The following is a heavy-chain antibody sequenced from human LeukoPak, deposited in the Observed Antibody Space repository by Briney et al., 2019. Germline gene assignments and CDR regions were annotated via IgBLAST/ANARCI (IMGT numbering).Heavy chain of an antibody. J-gene: IGHJ3*01. CDR1: GFTFRVSW. CDR2: INQDGSEK. Sequence: GGSPRLYCAASGFTFRVSWMAWVRQAPGKGLEWVATINQDGSEKYYVESVKGRFTISRDNAKNSVYLQMNTLRVEDTAVYYCVRDSAGAWFGFDFWGLGTMVTVSS. V-gene: IGHV3-7*01. D-gene: IGHD3-16*01. CDR3: VRDSAGAWFGFDF.